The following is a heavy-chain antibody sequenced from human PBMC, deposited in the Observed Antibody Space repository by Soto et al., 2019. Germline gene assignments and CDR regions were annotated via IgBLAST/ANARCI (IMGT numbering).Heavy chain of an antibody. J-gene: IGHJ4*02. Sequence: SETLSLTCTVSGGSISSSSYYWGWIRQPPGKGLEWIGSIYYSGSTYYNPSLKSRVTISVDTSKNQFSLKLNSVTAAYTAVYYCARRRAVAGVGIDYWGQGTLVTVSS. CDR3: ARRRAVAGVGIDY. D-gene: IGHD6-19*01. CDR1: GGSISSSSYY. V-gene: IGHV4-39*01. CDR2: IYYSGST.